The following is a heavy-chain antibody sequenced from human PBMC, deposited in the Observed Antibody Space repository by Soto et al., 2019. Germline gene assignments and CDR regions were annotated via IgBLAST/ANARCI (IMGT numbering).Heavy chain of an antibody. CDR3: ARDSIAVAGTGSFDI. CDR2: ISYDGSNK. D-gene: IGHD6-19*01. Sequence: PGGSLRLSCAASGFTFSSYAMHWVRQAPGKGLEWVAVISYDGSNKYYADSVKGRFTISRDNSKNTLYLQMNSLRAEDTAVYYFARDSIAVAGTGSFDIWGQGTMVTVS. J-gene: IGHJ3*02. CDR1: GFTFSSYA. V-gene: IGHV3-30-3*01.